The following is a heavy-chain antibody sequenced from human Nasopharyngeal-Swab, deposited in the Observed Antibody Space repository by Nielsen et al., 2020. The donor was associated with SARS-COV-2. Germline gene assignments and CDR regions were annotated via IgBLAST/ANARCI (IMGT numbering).Heavy chain of an antibody. J-gene: IGHJ4*02. V-gene: IGHV3-23*01. CDR1: GFTFSSYA. D-gene: IGHD3-9*01. Sequence: GESLKISCSASGFTFSSYAMSWVRQAPGKGLEWVSTISCSGGSTYYADTVKGRFTISRDNSKNTLYLQMNSLRAEDTAVYYCAKGRYFDWYLDYWGQGTLVTVSS. CDR3: AKGRYFDWYLDY. CDR2: ISCSGGST.